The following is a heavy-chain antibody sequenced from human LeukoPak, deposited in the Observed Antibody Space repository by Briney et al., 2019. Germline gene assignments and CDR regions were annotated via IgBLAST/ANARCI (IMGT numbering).Heavy chain of an antibody. Sequence: GGSLRLSCAASGFTFSSYWMHWVRQAPGKGLVWVSRINTDGSSTSYADSVKGRFTISRDNAKNTLYLQMNSLRAEDTAVYYCARVGGFWSGYYKDAFDIWGQGTMVTVSS. CDR2: INTDGSST. CDR3: ARVGGFWSGYYKDAFDI. V-gene: IGHV3-74*01. CDR1: GFTFSSYW. D-gene: IGHD3-3*01. J-gene: IGHJ3*02.